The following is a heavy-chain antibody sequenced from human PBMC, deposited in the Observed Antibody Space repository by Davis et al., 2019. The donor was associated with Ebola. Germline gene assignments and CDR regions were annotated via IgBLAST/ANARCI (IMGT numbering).Heavy chain of an antibody. J-gene: IGHJ4*02. CDR3: ARGWLRSAFDQ. D-gene: IGHD5-12*01. CDR1: GDSVSSGG. V-gene: IGHV6-1*01. Sequence: HSQTLSLTCAISGDSVSSGGWNWIRQSPSRGLEWLGRTYYSSKWYNDYAVSVKSRITINPDTSNNQLSLHLNSVTPEDTAVYYCARGWLRSAFDQWGQGTLVTVSS. CDR2: TYYSSKWYN.